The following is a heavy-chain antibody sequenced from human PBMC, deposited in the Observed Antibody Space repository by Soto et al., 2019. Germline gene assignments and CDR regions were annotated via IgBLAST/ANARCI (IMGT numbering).Heavy chain of an antibody. J-gene: IGHJ6*02. CDR2: IWYDGSNK. CDR3: AREVAGKRGRRYYYYGMDV. V-gene: IGHV3-33*01. Sequence: LRLSCAASGFTFSSYGMHWVRQAPGKGLEWVAVIWYDGSNKYYADSVKGRFTISRDNSKNTLYLQMNSLRAEDTAVYYCAREVAGKRGRRYYYYGMDVWGQGTTVTVSS. CDR1: GFTFSSYG. D-gene: IGHD5-12*01.